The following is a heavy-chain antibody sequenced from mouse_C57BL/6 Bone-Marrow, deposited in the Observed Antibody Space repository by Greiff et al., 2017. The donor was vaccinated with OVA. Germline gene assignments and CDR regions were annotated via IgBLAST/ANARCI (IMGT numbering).Heavy chain of an antibody. J-gene: IGHJ4*01. V-gene: IGHV5-12*01. CDR1: GFTFSDYY. D-gene: IGHD3-3*01. CDR2: ISNGGGST. CDR3: ARHLGKGYAMDY. Sequence: EVHLVESGGGLVQPGGSLKLSCAASGFTFSDYYMYWVRQTPEKRLEWVAYISNGGGSTYYPDTVKGRFTISRDNAKNTLYLQMSRLKSEDTAMYYCARHLGKGYAMDYWGQGTSVTVSS.